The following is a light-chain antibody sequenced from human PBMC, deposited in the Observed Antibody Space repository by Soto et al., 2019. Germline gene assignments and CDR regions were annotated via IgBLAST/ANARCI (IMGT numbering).Light chain of an antibody. CDR2: SNN. V-gene: IGLV1-47*02. CDR1: SSNIGSNY. J-gene: IGLJ3*02. Sequence: QAVVTQPPSASGTPGQRVTISCSGSSSNIGSNYVYWYQQLPGTAPKLLIYSNNQRPSGVPDRFSGSKSGTSASLAISGLRSEDEADYYCAAWDDSLSAYWVFGGGTKLTVL. CDR3: AAWDDSLSAYWV.